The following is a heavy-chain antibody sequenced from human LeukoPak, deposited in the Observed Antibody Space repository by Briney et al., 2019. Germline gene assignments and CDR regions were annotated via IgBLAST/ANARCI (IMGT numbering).Heavy chain of an antibody. CDR2: INSDGSTT. CDR1: GFTFSSYW. CDR3: ASLRGKAANFDY. Sequence: QPGGSLRLSCAASGFTFSSYWMHWVRQAPGKGLVWVSHINSDGSTTTYADSVKGRFSISRDNAKNKLYLQMNSLRAEDTAVYYCASLRGKAANFDYWGQGTLVTVSS. J-gene: IGHJ4*02. V-gene: IGHV3-74*03. D-gene: IGHD2-15*01.